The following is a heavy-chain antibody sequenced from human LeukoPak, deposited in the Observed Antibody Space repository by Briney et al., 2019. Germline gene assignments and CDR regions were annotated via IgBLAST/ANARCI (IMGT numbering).Heavy chain of an antibody. V-gene: IGHV1-46*01. Sequence: GASVKVSCKASGYTVTSYSLHWVRQAPGQGLEWMGTINPSGGTTNYAQKFQGRITMTRDTSTSAVYMELSSLRSEDTAVYYCARDLISGDWTWDIWGQGTMVTVSS. CDR1: GYTVTSYS. D-gene: IGHD2-21*02. J-gene: IGHJ3*02. CDR3: ARDLISGDWTWDI. CDR2: INPSGGTT.